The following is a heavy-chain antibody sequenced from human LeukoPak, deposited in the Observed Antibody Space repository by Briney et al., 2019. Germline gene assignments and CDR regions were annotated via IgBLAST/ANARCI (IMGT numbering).Heavy chain of an antibody. J-gene: IGHJ4*02. CDR1: HDSFISYY. Sequence: ASETLSLTCTVSHDSFISYYWNWIRQPPGKGLEWIGYIYSSGNTDYNPALKSRVTMSMDTSRNQFSLKLRSVTAADTAIYYCARDEGIAAQFDYWGQGTLVTVSS. CDR2: IYSSGNT. CDR3: ARDEGIAAQFDY. D-gene: IGHD6-6*01. V-gene: IGHV4-59*01.